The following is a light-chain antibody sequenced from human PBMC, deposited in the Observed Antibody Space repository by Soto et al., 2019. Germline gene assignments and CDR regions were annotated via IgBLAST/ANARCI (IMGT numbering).Light chain of an antibody. CDR3: CSFAGSSTYV. CDR1: SSDVGTYTL. Sequence: QSALTQPASVSGSPRQSITISCTGTSSDVGTYTLVSWYQQHPDKAPKLMIYETSKRPSGVSNRFSGSKSGNTASLTISGLQAEDEADYYCCSFAGSSTYVFGTGTKVTLL. CDR2: ETS. V-gene: IGLV2-23*01. J-gene: IGLJ1*01.